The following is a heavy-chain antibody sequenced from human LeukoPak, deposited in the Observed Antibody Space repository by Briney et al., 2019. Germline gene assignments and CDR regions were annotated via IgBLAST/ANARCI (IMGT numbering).Heavy chain of an antibody. CDR3: AYCGGDCYSGPYYFDY. CDR1: GFTFSSYS. J-gene: IGHJ4*02. Sequence: GGSLRLSCAASGFTFSSYSMNWVRQAPGKGLEWVSSISSSGSYIYYADSVKGRFTISRDNAKNSLYLQMNSLRAEDTAVYYCAYCGGDCYSGPYYFDYWGQGTLVTVSS. CDR2: ISSSGSYI. V-gene: IGHV3-21*01. D-gene: IGHD2-21*02.